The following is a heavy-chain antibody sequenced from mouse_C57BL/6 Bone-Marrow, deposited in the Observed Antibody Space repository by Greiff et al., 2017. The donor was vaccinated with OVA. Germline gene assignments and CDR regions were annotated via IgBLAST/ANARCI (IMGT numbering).Heavy chain of an antibody. J-gene: IGHJ2*01. V-gene: IGHV1-76*01. CDR2: IYPGSGNL. CDR3: ARSERLRDYFDY. Sequence: VQLQQSGAELVRPGASVKLSCKASGYTFTDYYISWVKQRPGQGLEWIARIYPGSGNLYYNEKFKGKASLTAEKSSSTAYMQLSSLTSDDSAVDFCARSERLRDYFDYWGQGTTLTGSS. CDR1: GYTFTDYY. D-gene: IGHD2-2*01.